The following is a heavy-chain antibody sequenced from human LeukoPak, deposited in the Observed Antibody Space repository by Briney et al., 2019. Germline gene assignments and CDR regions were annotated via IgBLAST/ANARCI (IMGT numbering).Heavy chain of an antibody. Sequence: ASETLSLTCTVSGGSISSNSYYWAWIRRPPGKGLEWIATISYSGNTYYNPSLQSRLTISVETSKTQFSLRLTSVTAADTAVYYCASRYCGGDCYYVYWGQGTLVTVSS. CDR2: ISYSGNT. V-gene: IGHV4-39*07. D-gene: IGHD2-21*02. CDR1: GGSISSNSYY. J-gene: IGHJ4*02. CDR3: ASRYCGGDCYYVY.